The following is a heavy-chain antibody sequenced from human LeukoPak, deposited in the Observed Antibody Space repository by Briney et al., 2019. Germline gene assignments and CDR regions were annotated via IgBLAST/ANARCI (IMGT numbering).Heavy chain of an antibody. CDR1: GGSFSGSY. V-gene: IGHV4-34*01. J-gene: IGHJ5*02. Sequence: PSETLSLTCAVYGGSFSGSYWSWIRQPPGKGLEWIGEINHSGSTNYNPSLKSRVTISVDTSKNQFSLKLTSVTAADTAVYYCARVEKKSSSWYGQGLNWFAPWGQGTLVTVSS. CDR2: INHSGST. CDR3: ARVEKKSSSWYGQGLNWFAP. D-gene: IGHD6-13*01.